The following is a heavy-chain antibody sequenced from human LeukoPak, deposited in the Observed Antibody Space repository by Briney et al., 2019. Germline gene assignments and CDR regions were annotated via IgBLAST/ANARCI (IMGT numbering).Heavy chain of an antibody. CDR2: INPNSWGT. CDR3: ARGRVFGVVIVYWFDP. V-gene: IGHV1-2*02. J-gene: IGHJ5*02. Sequence: SVKVSCKASGYTFTGYYMHWVRQAPGQGLEWMGWINPNSWGTNYAQKSQGRVTMARDTSISTAYMELSRLRSDDTAVYYCARGRVFGVVIVYWFDPWGQGTLVTVSS. CDR1: GYTFTGYY. D-gene: IGHD3-3*01.